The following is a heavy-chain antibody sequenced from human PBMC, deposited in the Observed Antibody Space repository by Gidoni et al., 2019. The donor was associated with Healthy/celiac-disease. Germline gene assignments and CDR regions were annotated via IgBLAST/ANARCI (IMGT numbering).Heavy chain of an antibody. CDR1: GYTFTSYY. CDR2: INPSGGST. Sequence: QVQLVQSGAEVKKPGASVKGSCKASGYTFTSYYMHWVRQAPGQGLEWMGIINPSGGSTSYAQKFQGRVTMTRDTSTSTVYMELSSLRSEDTAVYYCARAPRIAVAGIQGYFDLWGRGTLVTVSS. CDR3: ARAPRIAVAGIQGYFDL. J-gene: IGHJ2*01. V-gene: IGHV1-46*03. D-gene: IGHD6-19*01.